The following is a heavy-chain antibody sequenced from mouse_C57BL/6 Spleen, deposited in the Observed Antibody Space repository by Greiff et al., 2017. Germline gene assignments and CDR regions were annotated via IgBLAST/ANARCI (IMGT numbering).Heavy chain of an antibody. J-gene: IGHJ2*01. Sequence: EVQRVESGGGLVKPGGSLKLSCAASGFTFSSSTMSWVRQTPEKRLEWVATISGGGGNTYYPDSVKGRFTISRDNAKNPLYLQMSSLRSEYTALYYCARGGYFDYWGQGTTLTVSS. CDR2: ISGGGGNT. V-gene: IGHV5-9*01. CDR1: GFTFSSST. CDR3: ARGGYFDY.